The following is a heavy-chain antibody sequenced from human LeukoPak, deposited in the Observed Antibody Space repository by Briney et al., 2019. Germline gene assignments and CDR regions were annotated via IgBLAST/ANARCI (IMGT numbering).Heavy chain of an antibody. CDR1: GGSISSYY. Sequence: SETLSLTCTVSGGSISSYYWSWIRQPAGKGLEWIGRIYTSGSTNYNPSLKSRVTMSVDTSKNQFSLKLSSVTAADTAVYYCARDPGYCTNGVCYTYFDYWGQGTLVTVSS. D-gene: IGHD2-8*01. J-gene: IGHJ4*02. V-gene: IGHV4-4*07. CDR3: ARDPGYCTNGVCYTYFDY. CDR2: IYTSGST.